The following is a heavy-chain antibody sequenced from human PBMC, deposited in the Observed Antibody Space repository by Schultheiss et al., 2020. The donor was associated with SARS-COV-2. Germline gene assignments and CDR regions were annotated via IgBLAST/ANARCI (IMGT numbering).Heavy chain of an antibody. J-gene: IGHJ6*02. V-gene: IGHV3-30*12. CDR2: ISYDGSNK. CDR1: GFTFSSYG. Sequence: GESLKISCAASGFTFSSYGMHWVRQAPGKGLEWVAVISYDGSNKYYADSVKGRFTISRDNSKNTLYLQMNSLRAEDTAVYYCARDKKGTGTTGGMDVWGQGTTVTVSS. CDR3: ARDKKGTGTTGGMDV. D-gene: IGHD1-1*01.